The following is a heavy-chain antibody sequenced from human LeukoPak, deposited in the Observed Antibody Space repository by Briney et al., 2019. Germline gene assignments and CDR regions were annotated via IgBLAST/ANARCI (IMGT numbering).Heavy chain of an antibody. CDR3: ASVSIDYGDYTFFDY. V-gene: IGHV4-39*01. CDR1: GGSISSGSYY. J-gene: IGHJ4*02. D-gene: IGHD4-17*01. Sequence: PSETLSLTCTVSGGSISSGSYYWRWIRQPPGKGLEWIGNIFYSGSTYYNPSLKSRVTISVDTSKNQFSLKLSSVTAADTAVYFCASVSIDYGDYTFFDYWGQGTLVTVSS. CDR2: IFYSGST.